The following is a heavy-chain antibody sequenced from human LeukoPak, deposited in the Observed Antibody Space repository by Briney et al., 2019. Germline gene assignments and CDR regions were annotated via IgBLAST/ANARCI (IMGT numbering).Heavy chain of an antibody. J-gene: IGHJ6*03. CDR1: GGSISSYY. CDR2: IYYSGST. Sequence: SETLSLTCTVSGGSISSYYWSWIRQPPGKGLEWIGYIYYSGSTNYNPSLKSRVTISVDTSKNQFSLKLSSVTAADTAVYYCARVSYYYYYMDVWGKGTMVTVSS. V-gene: IGHV4-59*01. CDR3: ARVSYYYYYMDV.